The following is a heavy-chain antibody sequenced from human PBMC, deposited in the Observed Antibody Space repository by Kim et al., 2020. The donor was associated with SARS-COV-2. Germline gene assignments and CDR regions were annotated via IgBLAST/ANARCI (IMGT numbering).Heavy chain of an antibody. Sequence: GGSLRLSCAGSGFTFSDYYMNWIHQAPGKGLEWISYISSSSQFTDYANSVKGRFTISRDNANNSLYLQMNSLTGEDTAVYFCARGNFADLWGRGTTVTVSS. CDR3: ARGNFADL. V-gene: IGHV3-11*05. J-gene: IGHJ6*02. CDR2: ISSSSQFT. CDR1: GFTFSDYY.